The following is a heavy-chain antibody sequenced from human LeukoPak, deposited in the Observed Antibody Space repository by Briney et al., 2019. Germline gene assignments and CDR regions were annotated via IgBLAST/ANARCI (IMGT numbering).Heavy chain of an antibody. D-gene: IGHD6-6*01. CDR1: GGSISSSNW. J-gene: IGHJ6*03. Sequence: SGTLSLTCAVSGGSISSSNWWSWVRQPPGKGLEWIGEIYHSGSTNYNPSLKGRVTISVDKSKNQFSLKLSSVTAADTAVYYCARMGGSSSYYYYMDVWGKGTTVTVSS. CDR3: ARMGGSSSYYYYMDV. V-gene: IGHV4-4*02. CDR2: IYHSGST.